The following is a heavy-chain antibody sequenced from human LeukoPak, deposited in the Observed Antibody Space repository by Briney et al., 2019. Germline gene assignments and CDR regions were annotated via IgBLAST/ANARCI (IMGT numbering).Heavy chain of an antibody. V-gene: IGHV4-39*01. Sequence: SETLSLTCTVSGGSMSLYYWGWIRQPPGKGLEWIGSIYYSGITYYNPSLQSRVTISVDTSKNQFSLKLSSVTAADTAVYYCAGILVVTATDYFQYWGQGILVPVSS. J-gene: IGHJ4*02. CDR1: GGSMSLYY. CDR2: IYYSGIT. CDR3: AGILVVTATDYFQY. D-gene: IGHD2-21*02.